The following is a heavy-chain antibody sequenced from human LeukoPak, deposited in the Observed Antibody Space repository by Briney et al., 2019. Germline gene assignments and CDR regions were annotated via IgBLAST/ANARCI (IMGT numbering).Heavy chain of an antibody. J-gene: IGHJ4*02. D-gene: IGHD2-21*01. CDR2: IRYDGSNK. CDR3: AKDLCFSEGGGDCSTFDY. Sequence: PGGSLRLSCAASGFTFSSYGMHWVRQAPGKGLEWVAFIRYDGSNKYYADSVKGRFTISRDNSKNTLYLQMNSLRAEDTAVYYCAKDLCFSEGGGDCSTFDYWGQGTLVTVSS. CDR1: GFTFSSYG. V-gene: IGHV3-30*02.